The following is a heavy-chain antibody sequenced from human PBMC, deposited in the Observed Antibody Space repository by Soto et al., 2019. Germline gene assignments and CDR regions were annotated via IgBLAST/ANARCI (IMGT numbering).Heavy chain of an antibody. Sequence: ASVKVSCKVSGYTLTELSMHWVRQAPGKGLEWKGDFDPEDGETIYAQKFQGRVNMTEDTSTDTTYMELRSQRSEDTAVYYCATDPDFDYWGQGTLVTVSS. CDR1: GYTLTELS. CDR2: FDPEDGET. J-gene: IGHJ4*02. CDR3: ATDPDFDY. V-gene: IGHV1-24*01.